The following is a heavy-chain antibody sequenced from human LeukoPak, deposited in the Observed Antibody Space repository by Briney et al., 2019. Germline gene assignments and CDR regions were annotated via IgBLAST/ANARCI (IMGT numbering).Heavy chain of an antibody. CDR2: IDPSDSYT. D-gene: IGHD6-13*01. J-gene: IGHJ4*02. Sequence: GESLKISCKGSGYSFTTYWISWVRQMPGQGLELMGRIDPSDSYTNYSPSFQGHVTISADKSFSTAYLQWTSLKASDTAMYYCARHAKAYGSSCDYWGQGTLVTVSS. V-gene: IGHV5-10-1*01. CDR1: GYSFTTYW. CDR3: ARHAKAYGSSCDY.